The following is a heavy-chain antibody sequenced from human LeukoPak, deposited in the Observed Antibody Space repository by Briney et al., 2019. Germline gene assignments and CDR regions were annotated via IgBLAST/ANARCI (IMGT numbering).Heavy chain of an antibody. V-gene: IGHV4-59*08. Sequence: SETLSLTCTVSGGSTSRYYWSWIRQPSGKSLEWIGYIYDSGSTAYNPSLKSRVTISIDTSNSRFSLNLTSVTAADTAVYYCARLPGIAAVWGQGTLVIVSS. CDR2: IYDSGST. D-gene: IGHD6-13*01. CDR1: GGSTSRYY. J-gene: IGHJ1*01. CDR3: ARLPGIAAV.